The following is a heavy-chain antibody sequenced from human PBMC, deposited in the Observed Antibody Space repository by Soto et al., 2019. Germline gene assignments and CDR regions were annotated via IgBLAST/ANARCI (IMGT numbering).Heavy chain of an antibody. D-gene: IGHD3-3*01. CDR2: IYYSGST. V-gene: IGHV4-30-4*01. J-gene: IGHJ3*02. CDR3: ARDWTATGAFDI. CDR1: GGSISSGDYY. Sequence: SETLSLTCTVSGGSISSGDYYWSWIRQPPGKGLEWIGYIYYSGSTYYNPSLKSRVTISVDTSKNQFSLKLSSVTAADTAVYYCARDWTATGAFDIWGQGTMVT.